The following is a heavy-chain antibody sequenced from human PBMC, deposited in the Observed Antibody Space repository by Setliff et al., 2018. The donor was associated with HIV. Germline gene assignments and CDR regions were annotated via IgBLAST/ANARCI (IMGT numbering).Heavy chain of an antibody. CDR2: IYHSGTT. Sequence: SETLSLTCAVSGYSISSGYYWGWIRQTPGKGLEWIGSIYHSGTTYYNPSLRSRVTISVDTSKNQFSLKLSSVTAADTAVYYCARQGDGSYDFSNWFDPWGQGTQVTVSS. CDR1: GYSISSGYY. CDR3: ARQGDGSYDFSNWFDP. J-gene: IGHJ5*02. D-gene: IGHD3-3*01. V-gene: IGHV4-38-2*01.